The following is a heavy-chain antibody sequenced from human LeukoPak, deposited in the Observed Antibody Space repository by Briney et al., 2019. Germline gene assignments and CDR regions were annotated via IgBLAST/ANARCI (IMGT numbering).Heavy chain of an antibody. CDR3: ARALGYCSGGSRTRGYNWFDP. Sequence: PSETLSLTCTVSGDSISSNDYYWGWIRQPPGKGLEWIGSIYYGGSTYYNPSLKSRVIISVDTSMNQFSLKLSFVTTADTAVYYCARALGYCSGGSRTRGYNWFDPWGQGTLVTVPS. D-gene: IGHD2-15*01. V-gene: IGHV4-39*01. J-gene: IGHJ5*02. CDR1: GDSISSNDYY. CDR2: IYYGGST.